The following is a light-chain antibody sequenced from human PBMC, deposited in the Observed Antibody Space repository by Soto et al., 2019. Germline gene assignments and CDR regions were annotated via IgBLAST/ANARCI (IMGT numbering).Light chain of an antibody. V-gene: IGLV1-44*01. Sequence: QSVLTQPPSASGTPGQMVTISCSGSSSNIGSNTVNWYHHLPGTAPKLLIYSNNQRPSGVPDRFSASKSGTSASLAISGLQSEDEADYYCAAWDGSLNGYVFGTGTKVTVL. CDR3: AAWDGSLNGYV. J-gene: IGLJ1*01. CDR2: SNN. CDR1: SSNIGSNT.